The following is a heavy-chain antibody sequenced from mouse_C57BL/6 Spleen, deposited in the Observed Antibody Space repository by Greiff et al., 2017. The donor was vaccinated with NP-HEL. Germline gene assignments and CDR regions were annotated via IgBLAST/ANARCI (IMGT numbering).Heavy chain of an antibody. J-gene: IGHJ4*01. Sequence: VQLQQSGAVLVRPGASVTLSCTASGFTIKDDYMHWVKQRPEQGLEWIGWIDPENGDTRSASKFQGKATITADTSSNTAYLQLSSLTSEETAVYYCTPLDYYAMDYGGQGISVTVSS. CDR3: TPLDYYAMDY. CDR2: IDPENGDT. CDR1: GFTIKDDY. D-gene: IGHD4-1*01. V-gene: IGHV14-4*01.